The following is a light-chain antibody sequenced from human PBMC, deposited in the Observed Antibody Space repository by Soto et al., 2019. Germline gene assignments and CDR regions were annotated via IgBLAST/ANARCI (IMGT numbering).Light chain of an antibody. CDR2: AAS. CDR3: QQLNSYPRT. J-gene: IGKJ1*01. V-gene: IGKV1-9*01. Sequence: DIQLTQSPSFLSASVGDRVTITCRASQGIRSFLAWYQQKPGKDPKLLIYAASTLQSGVPSRFSGSGSGTEFALTISILQPEDFATYYCQQLNSYPRTFGQGTKVEIK. CDR1: QGIRSF.